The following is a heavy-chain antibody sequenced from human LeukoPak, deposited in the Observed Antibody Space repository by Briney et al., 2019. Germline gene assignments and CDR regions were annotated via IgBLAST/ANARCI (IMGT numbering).Heavy chain of an antibody. CDR3: ARAVDSGSYPRAFDI. J-gene: IGHJ3*02. V-gene: IGHV4-59*12. D-gene: IGHD1-26*01. CDR1: GGSISSYY. CDR2: IYYGGST. Sequence: PSETLSLTCTVSGGSISSYYWSWIRQPPGKGLEWIGYIYYGGSTNYNPSLKSRVTISVDTSKDQFSLKLSSVTAADTAVYYCARAVDSGSYPRAFDIWGQGTVVTVSS.